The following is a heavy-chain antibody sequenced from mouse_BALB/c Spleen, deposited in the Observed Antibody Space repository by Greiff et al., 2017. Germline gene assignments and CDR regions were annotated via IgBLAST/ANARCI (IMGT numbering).Heavy chain of an antibody. CDR2: IWAGGST. CDR1: GFSLTSYG. J-gene: IGHJ4*01. D-gene: IGHD1-2*01. V-gene: IGHV2-9*02. CDR3: ARASQIHYYDYYAMDY. Sequence: VKLMESGPGLVAPSQSLSITCTVSGFSLTSYGVHWVRQPPGKGLEWLGVIWAGGSTNYNSARMSRLSISKDNSKSQVFLKMNSLQTDDTAMYCYARASQIHYYDYYAMDYWGQGTSVTVSS.